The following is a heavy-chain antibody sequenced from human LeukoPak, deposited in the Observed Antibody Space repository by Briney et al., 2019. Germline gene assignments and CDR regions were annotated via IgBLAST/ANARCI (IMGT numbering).Heavy chain of an antibody. CDR2: ISTSGST. D-gene: IGHD5-12*01. Sequence: KPSETLSLTCTVSGGSISSSSYYWGWIRQPAGKGLEWIGRISTSGSTNYNPSLKSRVTMSVDTSKNQFSLMLSSVTAADTAVYYCTRDSSGYDWFYDYWGQGTLVTVSS. CDR3: TRDSSGYDWFYDY. V-gene: IGHV4-61*02. J-gene: IGHJ4*02. CDR1: GGSISSSSYY.